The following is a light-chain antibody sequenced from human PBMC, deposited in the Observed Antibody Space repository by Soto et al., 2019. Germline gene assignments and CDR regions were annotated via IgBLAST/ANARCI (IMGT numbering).Light chain of an antibody. CDR2: DVS. J-gene: IGLJ1*01. V-gene: IGLV2-11*01. Sequence: QSALTQPRSVSGSPGQSVTISCTGTSSDVGGYNYVSWYQQHPGKAPKLMIYDVSKRPSGVPDRFSGSKSGNTASLTISGLXXXXXXDYYCCSYAGNYKDDVFGTGTKLTVL. CDR1: SSDVGGYNY. CDR3: CSYAGNYKDDV.